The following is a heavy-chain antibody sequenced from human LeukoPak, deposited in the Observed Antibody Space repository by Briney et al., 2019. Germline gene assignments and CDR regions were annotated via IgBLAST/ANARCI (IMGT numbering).Heavy chain of an antibody. Sequence: GGSLRLSCAASGFTFYNYGMHWVRQAPGKGLEWGAVISYDGSNKYYAASVKGRFTISRDNSKNTLYLQMNSLRPEDTAVYYCAKGSAYSDYYYYGMDVWGQGTTVTVSS. CDR1: GFTFYNYG. J-gene: IGHJ6*02. V-gene: IGHV3-30*18. D-gene: IGHD4-11*01. CDR3: AKGSAYSDYYYYGMDV. CDR2: ISYDGSNK.